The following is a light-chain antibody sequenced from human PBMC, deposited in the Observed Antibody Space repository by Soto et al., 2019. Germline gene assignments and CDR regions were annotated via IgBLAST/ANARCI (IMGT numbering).Light chain of an antibody. V-gene: IGLV2-14*03. Sequence: QSALTHPASVSGSPGQSITISCTGTSSDVGGEKYVSWYQQHPGRAPKLMIYDVSNRPSGVSNRFSGSKSGNTASLTISGLKDEDEADYYCSSYSTTSTLVFGSGTKVTAL. J-gene: IGLJ1*01. CDR3: SSYSTTSTLV. CDR1: SSDVGGEKY. CDR2: DVS.